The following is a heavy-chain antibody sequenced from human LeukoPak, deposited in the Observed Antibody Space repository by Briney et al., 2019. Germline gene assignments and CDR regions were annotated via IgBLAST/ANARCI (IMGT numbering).Heavy chain of an antibody. Sequence: ASVKVSCKVSGYTLTELSMHWVRQAPGKGLEWMGGFGPEDGETIYAQKFQGRVTMTEDTSTDTAYMELSSLRSEDTAVYYCAAGRGIVVVPAAIIFDYWGQGTLVTVSS. D-gene: IGHD2-2*02. J-gene: IGHJ4*02. CDR2: FGPEDGET. CDR1: GYTLTELS. V-gene: IGHV1-24*01. CDR3: AAGRGIVVVPAAIIFDY.